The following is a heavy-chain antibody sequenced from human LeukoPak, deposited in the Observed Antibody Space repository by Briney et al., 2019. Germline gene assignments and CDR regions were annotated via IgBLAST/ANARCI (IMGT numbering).Heavy chain of an antibody. Sequence: PGGSLRLSCAASGFTFSNFAMSWVRQAPGKGLEWVSALSGSGGGTFYADSVKGRFTISRDNSKNTLYLQMNSLRAEDTAVYYCAKDRIQLWSPPGYWGQGTLVTVSS. CDR1: GFTFSNFA. D-gene: IGHD5-18*01. V-gene: IGHV3-23*01. J-gene: IGHJ4*02. CDR2: LSGSGGGT. CDR3: AKDRIQLWSPPGY.